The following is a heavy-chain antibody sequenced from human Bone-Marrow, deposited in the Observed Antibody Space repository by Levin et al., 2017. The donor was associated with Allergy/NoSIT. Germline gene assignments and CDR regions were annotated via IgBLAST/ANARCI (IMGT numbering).Heavy chain of an antibody. CDR1: GFTFSNAW. CDR2: IKSKTDGGTT. J-gene: IGHJ6*03. Sequence: AGESLKISCAASGFTFSNAWMSWVRQAPGKGLEWVGRIKSKTDGGTTDYAAPVKGRFTISRDDSKNTLYLQMNSLKTEDTAVYYCTTFGSKIVVVPAARGAYYYYYYMDVWGKGTTVTVSS. V-gene: IGHV3-15*01. D-gene: IGHD2-2*01. CDR3: TTFGSKIVVVPAARGAYYYYYYMDV.